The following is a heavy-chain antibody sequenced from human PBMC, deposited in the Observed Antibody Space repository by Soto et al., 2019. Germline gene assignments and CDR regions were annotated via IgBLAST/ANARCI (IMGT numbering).Heavy chain of an antibody. CDR1: GFTFRNYN. CDR2: ISGASGTI. CDR3: ARDPNIVLVPAALRSYYYYYGMDV. D-gene: IGHD2-2*01. Sequence: PGGSLRLSCAASGFTFRNYNMNWVRQAPGKGLEWLSYISGASGTIYYADSMQGRFTISRDNAKNSLYLQMNSLRAEDTAMYYCARDPNIVLVPAALRSYYYYYGMDVWGQGTTVTVSS. V-gene: IGHV3-48*01. J-gene: IGHJ6*02.